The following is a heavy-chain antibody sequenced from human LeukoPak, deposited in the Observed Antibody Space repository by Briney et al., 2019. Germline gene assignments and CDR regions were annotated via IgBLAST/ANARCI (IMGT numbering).Heavy chain of an antibody. CDR2: IYTSGST. D-gene: IGHD3-3*01. CDR1: GGSISSYY. CDR3: ARTPITIFGVVIRPVFNAFDI. Sequence: SETLSLTCTVSGGSISSYYWSWIRQPAGKGLEWIGRIYTSGSTNYNPSLKRRVTMSVDTSKNQFSLKLSSVTAADTAVYYCARTPITIFGVVIRPVFNAFDIWGQGTMVTVSS. J-gene: IGHJ3*02. V-gene: IGHV4-4*07.